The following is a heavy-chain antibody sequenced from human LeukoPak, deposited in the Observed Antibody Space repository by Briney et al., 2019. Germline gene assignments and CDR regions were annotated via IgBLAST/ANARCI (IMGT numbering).Heavy chain of an antibody. CDR2: IRYDGSNK. D-gene: IGHD1-26*01. CDR3: ARDPGGSYHLYYFDY. V-gene: IGHV3-30*02. Sequence: GGSLRLSCAASGFTFSSYGMHWVRQAPGKGLEWVAFIRYDGSNKYYADSVKGRFTISRDNSKNTLYLQMNSLRAEDTAVYYCARDPGGSYHLYYFDYWGQGTLVTVSS. J-gene: IGHJ4*02. CDR1: GFTFSSYG.